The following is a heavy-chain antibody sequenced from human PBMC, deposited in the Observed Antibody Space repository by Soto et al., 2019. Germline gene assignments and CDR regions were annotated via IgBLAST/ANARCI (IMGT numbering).Heavy chain of an antibody. CDR3: ARDYEYSRMDV. D-gene: IGHD6-13*01. CDR2: IYYSGGT. V-gene: IGHV4-59*01. CDR1: GGSISNYY. J-gene: IGHJ6*02. Sequence: SETLSLTCTVSGGSISNYYWSWIRQPPGKTLEWIGHIYYSGGTNYNPSLKSRVTISVDTSKNQFSLKLTSVTAADTAVYYCARDYEYSRMDVWGQGTTVTVSS.